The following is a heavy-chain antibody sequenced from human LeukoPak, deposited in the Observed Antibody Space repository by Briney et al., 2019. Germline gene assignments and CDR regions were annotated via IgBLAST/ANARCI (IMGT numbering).Heavy chain of an antibody. Sequence: PGGSLRLSCAASGFTFSSYEMNWVRQAPRKGLEWVSYISSNGSPIYYADSVKGRFTISRDNAKNSLYLQMNSLRAEDTAVYYCARGGLRSSSRSDAFDIWGQGTMVTVSS. CDR2: ISSNGSPI. V-gene: IGHV3-48*03. J-gene: IGHJ3*02. D-gene: IGHD6-13*01. CDR3: ARGGLRSSSRSDAFDI. CDR1: GFTFSSYE.